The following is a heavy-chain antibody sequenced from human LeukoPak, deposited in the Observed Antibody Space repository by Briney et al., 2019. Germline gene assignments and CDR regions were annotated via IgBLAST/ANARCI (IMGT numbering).Heavy chain of an antibody. CDR1: GGSISSYY. J-gene: IGHJ6*02. CDR2: IYTSGST. CDR3: ARDKRYCSGGSCYSGSYGMDV. V-gene: IGHV4-4*07. Sequence: PSETLSLTCTVSGGSISSYYWSWIRQPAGKGLEWIGRIYTSGSTNYNPSLKSRVTMSVDTSKNQFSLKLSSVTAADTAVYYCARDKRYCSGGSCYSGSYGMDVWGQGTTVTVSS. D-gene: IGHD2-15*01.